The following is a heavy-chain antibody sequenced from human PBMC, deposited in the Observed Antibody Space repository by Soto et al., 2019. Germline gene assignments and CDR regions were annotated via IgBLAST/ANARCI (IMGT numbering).Heavy chain of an antibody. D-gene: IGHD3-10*01. CDR2: LSGSGGTT. CDR3: AKQRAGYGSGSDTFYFDF. Sequence: GGSLRLSCSTSGFTFSTYAMNWVRQAPGKGLEWVSALSGSGGTTYYADSVRGRFTISRDNSKNTLFLQMSSLRAEDTALYYCAKQRAGYGSGSDTFYFDFWGQGTLVTVSS. V-gene: IGHV3-23*01. J-gene: IGHJ4*02. CDR1: GFTFSTYA.